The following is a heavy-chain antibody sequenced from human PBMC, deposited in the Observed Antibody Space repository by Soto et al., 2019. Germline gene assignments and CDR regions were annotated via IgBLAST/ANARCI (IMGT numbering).Heavy chain of an antibody. CDR2: MYNTGST. J-gene: IGHJ6*02. D-gene: IGHD2-21*02. CDR1: GGSISRYY. Sequence: QVQLQESGPGLVKPSETLSLTCTVSGGSISRYYWSWIRQPPGKGLEWIGYMYNTGSTVYNPSFKSRVTISVDTSKNQFSLKLNSVTAADTAVYYCARDLWGDCGTDYDPLDVWGQGTTVTVSS. V-gene: IGHV4-59*01. CDR3: ARDLWGDCGTDYDPLDV.